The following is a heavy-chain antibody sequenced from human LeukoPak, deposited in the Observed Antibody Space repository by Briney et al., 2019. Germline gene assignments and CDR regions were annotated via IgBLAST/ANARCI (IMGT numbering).Heavy chain of an antibody. CDR1: GFTFSSYW. CDR3: ARTPGATENEDDY. CDR2: IKQDGSEK. J-gene: IGHJ4*02. V-gene: IGHV3-7*03. D-gene: IGHD1-26*01. Sequence: GGSLRLSCAASGFTFSSYWMSWVRQAPGKGLEWVANIKQDGSEKYYVDSVKGRFTISRDNAKNSLYLQMNSLRAEDTAVYYCARTPGATENEDDYWGQGTLVTVSS.